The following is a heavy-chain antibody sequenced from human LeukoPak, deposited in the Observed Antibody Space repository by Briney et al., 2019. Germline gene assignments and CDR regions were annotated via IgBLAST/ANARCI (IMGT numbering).Heavy chain of an antibody. D-gene: IGHD4-23*01. V-gene: IGHV3-7*01. Sequence: GGSLRLFCAASGITFSRFWMSWVRQAPGKGLQWVANINQDGSEKHYVDSVKGRFTISRDNAKNTLYLQMNSLRVEDTAVYYCARGRPHGNDYWGQGTLVTVSS. J-gene: IGHJ4*02. CDR1: GITFSRFW. CDR2: INQDGSEK. CDR3: ARGRPHGNDY.